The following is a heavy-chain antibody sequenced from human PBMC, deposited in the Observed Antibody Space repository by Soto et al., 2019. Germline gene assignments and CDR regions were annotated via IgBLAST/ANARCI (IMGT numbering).Heavy chain of an antibody. CDR3: SRRARIVATFDY. Sequence: PSETLSLTCTVSGGSISSSSYYWGWIRQPPGKGLEWIGSIYYSGSTYYNPSLKSRVTISVDTSKNQFSLKLSSVTAADTAVYYCSRRARIVATFDYWGQGTLVTVSS. J-gene: IGHJ4*02. D-gene: IGHD5-12*01. CDR2: IYYSGST. CDR1: GGSISSSSYY. V-gene: IGHV4-39*01.